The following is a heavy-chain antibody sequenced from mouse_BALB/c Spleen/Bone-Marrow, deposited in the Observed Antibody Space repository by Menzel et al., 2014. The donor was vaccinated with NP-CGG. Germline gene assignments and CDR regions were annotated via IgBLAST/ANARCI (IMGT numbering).Heavy chain of an antibody. CDR3: ATGTRDY. CDR1: GFTFSSFG. Sequence: EVKLQESGGGLVQPGGSRKLSCAASGFTFSSFGMHWVRQAPEKGLEWVAYTSSGSSTIYYADTVKGRFTISRDNPKNTLFLQMTSLRSEDTAMYYCATGTRDYWGQGTTLTVSS. V-gene: IGHV5-17*02. CDR2: TSSGSSTI. J-gene: IGHJ2*01. D-gene: IGHD4-1*01.